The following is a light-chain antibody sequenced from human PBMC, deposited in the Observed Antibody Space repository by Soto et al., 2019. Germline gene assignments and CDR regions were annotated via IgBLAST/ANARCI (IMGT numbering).Light chain of an antibody. CDR1: SSDVGGYNY. CDR2: EVS. Sequence: QSALTEPASVSGSPGQSITISCTGTSSDVGGYNYVSWYQQHPGKAPKLMIYEVSNRPSGVSHRFSGSNSGNTASLTISGLQAEDEADYYCSSYTSSSTLDVFGTGTKLTVL. J-gene: IGLJ1*01. V-gene: IGLV2-14*01. CDR3: SSYTSSSTLDV.